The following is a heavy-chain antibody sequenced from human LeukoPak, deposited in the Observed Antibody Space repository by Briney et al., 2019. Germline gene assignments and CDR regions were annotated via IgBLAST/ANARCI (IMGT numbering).Heavy chain of an antibody. CDR2: ISGSGGST. J-gene: IGHJ4*02. V-gene: IGHV3-23*01. CDR3: AKDFLVFDY. D-gene: IGHD6-13*01. Sequence: GGSLRLPCAASGFTFSSYAMSWVRQAPGKGLEWVSAISGSGGSTYYADSVKGRFTISRDNPKNALYLQMNSLRAEDTAVYYCAKDFLVFDYWGQGTLVTVSS. CDR1: GFTFSSYA.